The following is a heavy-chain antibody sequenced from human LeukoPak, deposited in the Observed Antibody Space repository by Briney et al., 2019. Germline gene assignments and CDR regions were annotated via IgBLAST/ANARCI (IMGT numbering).Heavy chain of an antibody. CDR1: GDSINSNNYY. J-gene: IGHJ5*02. CDR3: ARHTYGSGTYYNA. CDR2: ISFTGST. V-gene: IGHV4-39*01. D-gene: IGHD3-10*01. Sequence: SETLSLTCTVSGDSINSNNYYWGWVRQPPGKGLEWIGSISFTGSTYYNPSLKSRGTLSVDTSKNHFSLKLGSVTAADTAVYYCARHTYGSGTYYNAWGQGTLVTVSS.